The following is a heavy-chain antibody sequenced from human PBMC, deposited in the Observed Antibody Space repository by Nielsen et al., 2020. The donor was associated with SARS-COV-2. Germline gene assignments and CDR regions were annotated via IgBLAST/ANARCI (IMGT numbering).Heavy chain of an antibody. Sequence: GESLKISCAASGFTFSSYDMHWVRQATGKGLEWVSAVGTAGDTYYPGSVKGRFTISRENAKNSLYLQMNSLRAGDTAVYYCGMTTDFYYYGMDVWGQGTAVTVSS. J-gene: IGHJ6*02. CDR2: VGTAGDT. V-gene: IGHV3-13*04. CDR1: GFTFSSYD. CDR3: GMTTDFYYYGMDV. D-gene: IGHD1-1*01.